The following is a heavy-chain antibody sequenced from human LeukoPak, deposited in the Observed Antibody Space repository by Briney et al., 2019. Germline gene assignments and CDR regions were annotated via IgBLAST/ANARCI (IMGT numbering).Heavy chain of an antibody. V-gene: IGHV3-23*01. J-gene: IGHJ4*02. CDR3: AKSHKSSSAYFDY. Sequence: GGSLRLSCAASGFTFSSRAMNWVRQAPGKGLEWVSVISGSGGSTYYADSVKGRFTISRDNSRNTLYLQMNSLRAEDTAVYYCAKSHKSSSAYFDYWGQGTLVTVAS. CDR1: GFTFSSRA. CDR2: ISGSGGST. D-gene: IGHD6-6*01.